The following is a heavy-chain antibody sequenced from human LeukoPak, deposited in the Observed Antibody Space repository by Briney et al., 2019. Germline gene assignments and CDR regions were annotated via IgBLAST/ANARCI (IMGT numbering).Heavy chain of an antibody. J-gene: IGHJ6*03. V-gene: IGHV4-59*01. CDR2: IYYSGST. Sequence: SETLSLTCTVSGGSISSYYWSWIRQPPGKGLEWIGYIYYSGSTNYNPSLKSRVTISVDTSKNQFSLKLSSVTAADTAVYYCARGPYYDFWSGCPSDYYYYMDVWGKGTTVTVSS. CDR1: GGSISSYY. CDR3: ARGPYYDFWSGCPSDYYYYMDV. D-gene: IGHD3-3*01.